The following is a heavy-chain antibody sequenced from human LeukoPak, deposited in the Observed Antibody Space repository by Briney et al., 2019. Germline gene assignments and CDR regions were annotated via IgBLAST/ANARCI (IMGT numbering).Heavy chain of an antibody. Sequence: QAGGSLRLSCAASGFTFSSYWMHWVRQAPGKGLVWVSRINSDGSSTSCADSVKGRFTISRDNAKNTLYLQMNSLRAEDTAVYYCARGYGVGSGNWFDPWGQGTLVTVSS. J-gene: IGHJ5*02. CDR1: GFTFSSYW. CDR2: INSDGSST. V-gene: IGHV3-74*01. CDR3: ARGYGVGSGNWFDP. D-gene: IGHD3-10*01.